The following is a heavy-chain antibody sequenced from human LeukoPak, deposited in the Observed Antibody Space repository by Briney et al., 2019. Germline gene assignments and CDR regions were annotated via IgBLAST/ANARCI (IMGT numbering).Heavy chain of an antibody. V-gene: IGHV4-59*01. CDR2: IYYSGST. D-gene: IGHD3-10*01. J-gene: IGHJ4*02. CDR1: GGSISSYY. Sequence: SETLSLTCTVSGGSISSYYWSWIRQPPGKGLEWIGYIYYSGSTNYNPSLKSRVTISVDTSKNQFSLKLSSVTAADTAVYYCARSSYYYGSGSYLAFDYWGQGTLVTVS. CDR3: ARSSYYYGSGSYLAFDY.